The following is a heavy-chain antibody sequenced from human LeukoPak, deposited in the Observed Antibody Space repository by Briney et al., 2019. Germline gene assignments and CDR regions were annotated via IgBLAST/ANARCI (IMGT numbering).Heavy chain of an antibody. CDR3: ARGDFSDYGDYVDAFDI. V-gene: IGHV3-7*01. J-gene: IGHJ3*02. D-gene: IGHD4-17*01. CDR2: IKQGGSAK. CDR1: GFTFNNYW. Sequence: GGSLRLSCSASGFTFNNYWMSWVRQVPGKGLQWVANIKQGGSAKFYVDSVKGRFTISRDNTKNSLYLRMNSLRVEDTAVYYCARGDFSDYGDYVDAFDIWGQGTMVTVSS.